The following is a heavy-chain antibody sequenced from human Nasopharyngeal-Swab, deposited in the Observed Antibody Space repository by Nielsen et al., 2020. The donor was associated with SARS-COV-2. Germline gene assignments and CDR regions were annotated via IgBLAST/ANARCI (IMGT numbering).Heavy chain of an antibody. V-gene: IGHV3-48*01. CDR3: AKVLGSSWYSNDWYFDL. CDR2: ISSSSSTI. J-gene: IGHJ2*01. Sequence: RQAPGKGLEWVSYISSSSSTIYYADSVKGRFTISRDNAKNSLYLQMNSLRAEDTAVYYCAKVLGSSWYSNDWYFDLWGRGTLVTVSS. D-gene: IGHD6-13*01.